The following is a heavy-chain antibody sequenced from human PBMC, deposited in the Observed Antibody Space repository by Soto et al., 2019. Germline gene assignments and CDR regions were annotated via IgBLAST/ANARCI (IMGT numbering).Heavy chain of an antibody. J-gene: IGHJ6*02. CDR2: MYNTGST. CDR1: GGPISRYY. CDR3: ARDLWGYCGTDCYPLDV. V-gene: IGHV4-59*01. D-gene: IGHD2-21*02. Sequence: PSETLSLTCTVSGGPISRYYWSWIRQPPGKGLEWIGYMYNTGSTVYNPSFKSRVTISVDTSKNQFSLKLNSVTAADTAVYYCARDLWGYCGTDCYPLDVWGQGTTVTVSS.